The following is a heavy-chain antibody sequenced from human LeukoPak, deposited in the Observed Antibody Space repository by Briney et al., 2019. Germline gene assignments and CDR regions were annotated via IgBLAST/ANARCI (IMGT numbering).Heavy chain of an antibody. CDR3: AKDQRSSPRGGMYV. J-gene: IGHJ6*02. Sequence: GESLRLSCAASGFTFCNYAMSWLRQAPGKGLEWVSRIINSGGSTYYADSVKGRFTISRDNSKNTLHLQMSSLRAEDTAVYYCAKDQRSSPRGGMYVWGQGTTV. CDR2: IINSGGST. D-gene: IGHD6-13*01. V-gene: IGHV3-23*01. CDR1: GFTFCNYA.